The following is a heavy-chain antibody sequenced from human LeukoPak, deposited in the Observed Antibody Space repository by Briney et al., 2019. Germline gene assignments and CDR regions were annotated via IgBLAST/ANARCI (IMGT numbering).Heavy chain of an antibody. CDR2: ISWNSGSI. V-gene: IGHV3-9*01. CDR1: GFTFDDYA. D-gene: IGHD3-10*01. CDR3: AKDIESYDAFDI. J-gene: IGHJ3*02. Sequence: GGSLRLPCVASGFTFDDYAMHWVRQAPGKGLEWVSGISWNSGSIGYADSVKGRFTISRDNARNSLYLQMNSLRAEDTALYYCAKDIESYDAFDIWGQGTMVTVSS.